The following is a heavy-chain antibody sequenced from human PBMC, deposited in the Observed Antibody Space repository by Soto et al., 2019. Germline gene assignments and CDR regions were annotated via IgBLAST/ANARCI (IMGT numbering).Heavy chain of an antibody. CDR1: GFTFSTYA. Sequence: GGSLRLSCAASGFTFSTYAIHWVRQAPGKGLEWVTVISSDGNNKYYADSVKGRFTISRDNSKNTLYLQMNSLKTEDTAVYFCAKVYSSGWSYAFDIWGQGTMVTVSS. CDR2: ISSDGNNK. D-gene: IGHD6-19*01. CDR3: AKVYSSGWSYAFDI. J-gene: IGHJ3*02. V-gene: IGHV3-30-3*01.